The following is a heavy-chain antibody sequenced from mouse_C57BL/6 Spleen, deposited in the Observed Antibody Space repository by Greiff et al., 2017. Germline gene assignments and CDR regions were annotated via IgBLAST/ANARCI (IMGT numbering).Heavy chain of an antibody. CDR2: IRNKANGYTT. Sequence: EVMLVESGGGLVQPGGSLSLSCAASGFTFTDYYMSWVRQPPGKALEWLGFIRNKANGYTTEYSASVKGRFTISRDNSQSILYLQMNALRAEDSATYYCARYRYYGSSGYFDVWGTGTTVTVSS. V-gene: IGHV7-3*01. CDR3: ARYRYYGSSGYFDV. D-gene: IGHD1-1*01. CDR1: GFTFTDYY. J-gene: IGHJ1*03.